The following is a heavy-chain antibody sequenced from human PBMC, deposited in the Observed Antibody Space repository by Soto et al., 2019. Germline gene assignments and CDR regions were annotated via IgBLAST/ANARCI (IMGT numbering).Heavy chain of an antibody. V-gene: IGHV4-39*01. D-gene: IGHD2-2*01. Sequence: PSETLSLTCTVSGGSISSSSDYWGWIRQPPGKGLEWIGSFYYSGSTYYNPSLKSRVTLSVDTSKNQSSLKLSSVTAADTAVYYCARNFEKYGLKWFDPWGQGTLVTVSS. J-gene: IGHJ5*02. CDR1: GGSISSSSDY. CDR3: ARNFEKYGLKWFDP. CDR2: FYYSGST.